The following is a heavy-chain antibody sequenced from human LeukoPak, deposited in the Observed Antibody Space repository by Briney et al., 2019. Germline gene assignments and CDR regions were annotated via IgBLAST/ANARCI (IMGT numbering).Heavy chain of an antibody. Sequence: GGSLRLSCAASGFTFSSYAMSWVRQAPGKGLEWVSAISGSGGSTYYADSVKGRFTISRDNSKNTLYLQMNSLRAEDTAVYYCAKVVPYYDFWSGSPTTKGMDVWGQGTTVTVSS. V-gene: IGHV3-23*01. CDR3: AKVVPYYDFWSGSPTTKGMDV. J-gene: IGHJ6*02. CDR2: ISGSGGST. CDR1: GFTFSSYA. D-gene: IGHD3-3*01.